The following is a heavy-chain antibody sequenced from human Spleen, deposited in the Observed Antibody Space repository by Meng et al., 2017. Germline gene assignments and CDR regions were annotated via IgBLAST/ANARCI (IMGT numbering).Heavy chain of an antibody. CDR2: IYYSGST. J-gene: IGHJ4*02. Sequence: SETLSLTCTVSGGSISSSSYYWGWIRQPPGKGLEWIGYIYYSGSTNYNPSLKSRVTISVDTSKNQFSLKLSSVTAADTAVYYCARGRKAVRGYDYWGQGTLVTVSS. V-gene: IGHV4-61*05. CDR3: ARGRKAVRGYDY. CDR1: GGSISSSSYY. D-gene: IGHD4-17*01.